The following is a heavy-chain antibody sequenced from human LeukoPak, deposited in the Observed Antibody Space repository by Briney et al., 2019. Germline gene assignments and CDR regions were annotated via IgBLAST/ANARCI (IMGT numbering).Heavy chain of an antibody. J-gene: IGHJ4*02. Sequence: GASVKVSCKASGYSFTAYYMHWVRQAPGQGLEWMGWINPNSGGTNYAQKFQGRVTMTRDTSISTAYMDLGRLTSDDMAVYYCARDLGRIGVTGTRGFDSWGQGTLVTVSS. V-gene: IGHV1-2*02. CDR2: INPNSGGT. CDR3: ARDLGRIGVTGTRGFDS. CDR1: GYSFTAYY. D-gene: IGHD6-19*01.